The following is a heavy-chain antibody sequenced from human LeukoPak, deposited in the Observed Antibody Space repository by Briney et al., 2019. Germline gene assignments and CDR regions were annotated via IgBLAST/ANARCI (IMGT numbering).Heavy chain of an antibody. D-gene: IGHD3-10*01. CDR2: IIPIFGTA. V-gene: IGHV1-69*01. Sequence: SVKVSCKASGGTFSSYAISWVRQAPGQGLEWMGGIIPIFGTANYAQKFQGRVTITADESTSTAYMELSSLRSEDTAVYYCARGFRITMVRERGNWFDPWGQGTLVTVSS. CDR1: GGTFSSYA. CDR3: ARGFRITMVRERGNWFDP. J-gene: IGHJ5*02.